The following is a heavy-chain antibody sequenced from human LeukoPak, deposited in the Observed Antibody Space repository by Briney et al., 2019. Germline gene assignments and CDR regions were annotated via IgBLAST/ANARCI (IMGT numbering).Heavy chain of an antibody. V-gene: IGHV3-23*01. J-gene: IGHJ4*02. D-gene: IGHD6-25*01. CDR2: IRGSGGST. CDR1: GFTFSSYG. Sequence: PGRSLRLSCAASGFTFSSYGMSWVRQAPGKGLEWVSAIRGSGGSTYYADSVKGRFTISRDNSKNTLYLQMNSLRAEDTAVYYCAKDGGSPSVFDYWGQGTLVTVSS. CDR3: AKDGGSPSVFDY.